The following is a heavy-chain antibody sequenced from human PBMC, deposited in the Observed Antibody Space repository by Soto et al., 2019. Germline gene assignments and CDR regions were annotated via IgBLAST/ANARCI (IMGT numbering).Heavy chain of an antibody. CDR1: GFTFTDYA. V-gene: IGHV3-33*08. CDR2: IWPDGNNR. J-gene: IGHJ4*02. Sequence: QVQLVESGGGVVQPGRSLRLSGAASGFTFTDYAMHWVRQSPGKGLEWLAIIWPDGNNRYNEDAVKGRFTISRDNSKNTMSLQMDNLSVEDSAVYHCVRDGEFRKWNFDYWGRGTQVIVSS. D-gene: IGHD1-26*01. CDR3: VRDGEFRKWNFDY.